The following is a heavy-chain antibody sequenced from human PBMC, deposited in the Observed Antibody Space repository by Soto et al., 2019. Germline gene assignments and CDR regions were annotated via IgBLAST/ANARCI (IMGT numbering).Heavy chain of an antibody. D-gene: IGHD1-1*01. CDR3: ASGHDAYKVRY. CDR1: GGSISSGGTGSY. Sequence: QVQLQESGPGLVKPSQTLSLTCTVSGGSISSGGTGSYWTWIRQLPGKGLGWIGYIYYTGNTYYSPSLKSSPTISIDTSENQLSLKLTSVTAADTAVYFCASGHDAYKVRYWGQGTLVTVSS. V-gene: IGHV4-31*03. CDR2: IYYTGNT. J-gene: IGHJ4*02.